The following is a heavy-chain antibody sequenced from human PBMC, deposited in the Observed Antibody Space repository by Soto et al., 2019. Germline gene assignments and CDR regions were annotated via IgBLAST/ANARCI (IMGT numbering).Heavy chain of an antibody. D-gene: IGHD2-15*01. V-gene: IGHV4-59*01. CDR3: ARDKYCSGGSCRKNWFDP. Sequence: PSETLALTCTVSGGSISSSYWSWIRQRPGPPLEWLAYISDDGGANYNPSHKSRATISLDMSKNQFSLKLTSVAAADTAVYYCARDKYCSGGSCRKNWFDPWGQGTLVTVSS. CDR2: ISDDGGA. CDR1: GGSISSSY. J-gene: IGHJ5*02.